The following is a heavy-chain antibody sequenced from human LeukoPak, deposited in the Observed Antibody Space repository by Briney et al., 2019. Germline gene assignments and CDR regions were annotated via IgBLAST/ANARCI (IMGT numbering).Heavy chain of an antibody. V-gene: IGHV4-30-4*01. CDR3: ARGSRDDAFDI. D-gene: IGHD6-13*01. J-gene: IGHJ3*02. Sequence: SQTLSLTCTVSGGSISSGDYYWSWIRQPPGKGLEWIGYIYYSGSTNYNPSLKSRVTISVDTSKNQFSLKLSSVTAADTAVYYCARGSRDDAFDIWGQGTMVTVSS. CDR1: GGSISSGDYY. CDR2: IYYSGST.